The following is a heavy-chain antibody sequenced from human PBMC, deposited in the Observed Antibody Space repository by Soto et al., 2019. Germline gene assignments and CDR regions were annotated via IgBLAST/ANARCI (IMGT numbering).Heavy chain of an antibody. D-gene: IGHD2-21*01. CDR1: GGSITSGGHY. J-gene: IGHJ6*02. CDR3: ARDRVFQV. CDR2: IFDSETT. V-gene: IGHV4-31*03. Sequence: ASDTLSLTCTVSGGSITSGGHYWSWIRHLPGKGLEWIGYIFDSETTYYNPSLKSRVTMSVDTSKNQFSLKLTSVTAADTAVYYCARDRVFQVWGQGTTVTVSS.